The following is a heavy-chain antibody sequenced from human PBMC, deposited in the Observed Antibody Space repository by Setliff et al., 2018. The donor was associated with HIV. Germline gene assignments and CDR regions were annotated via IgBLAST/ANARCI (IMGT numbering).Heavy chain of an antibody. CDR3: ARGRPRIHVWEGIDY. Sequence: GASVKVSCKASGYTFTGYYLHWVRQAPGQGLEWVGWINPNSGGTNYAQNFLGRVTMTRDTSISTAYMELSGLRSDDTAVYYCARGRPRIHVWEGIDYWGQGTLVTVSS. D-gene: IGHD5-18*01. CDR1: GYTFTGYY. J-gene: IGHJ4*02. V-gene: IGHV1-2*02. CDR2: INPNSGGT.